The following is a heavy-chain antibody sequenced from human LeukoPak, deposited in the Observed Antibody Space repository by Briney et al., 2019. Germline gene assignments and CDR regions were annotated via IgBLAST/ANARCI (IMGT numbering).Heavy chain of an antibody. CDR2: IYYSGST. CDR3: ARHAPGYDILTGSPNWFDP. D-gene: IGHD3-9*01. V-gene: IGHV4-59*08. J-gene: IGHJ5*02. Sequence: SETLSLTCTVSGGSISSYYWSWIRQPPGKGLEWIGYIYYSGSTNYNPSLKSRVTISVDTSKNQFSLKLSSVTAADTAVYYCARHAPGYDILTGSPNWFDPWGQGTLVTVSS. CDR1: GGSISSYY.